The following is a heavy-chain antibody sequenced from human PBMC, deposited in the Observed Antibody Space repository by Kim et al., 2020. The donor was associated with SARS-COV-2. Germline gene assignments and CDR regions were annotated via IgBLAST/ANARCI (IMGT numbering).Heavy chain of an antibody. CDR2: IRSKAYGGTT. CDR3: TRDRRVLWFGEFGYYYGMDV. Sequence: GGSLRLSCTASGFTFGDYAMSWFRQAPGKGLEWVGFIRSKAYGGTTEYAASVKGRFTISRDDSKSIAYLQMNILKTEDTAVYYCTRDRRVLWFGEFGYYYGMDVWGQGATVTVSS. J-gene: IGHJ6*02. CDR1: GFTFGDYA. V-gene: IGHV3-49*03. D-gene: IGHD3-10*01.